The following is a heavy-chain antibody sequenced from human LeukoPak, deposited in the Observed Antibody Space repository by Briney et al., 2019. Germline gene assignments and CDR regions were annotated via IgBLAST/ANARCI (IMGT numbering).Heavy chain of an antibody. D-gene: IGHD1-26*01. Sequence: PSETLSLTWTVYGGSISSYYWSWIRQPPGKGLEWVGYIYYSGSTSYNPSLKSRVTISVDTSKKQFSLKLSSVTAADTAFYYCARYIVSYPHDAFDIWGQGTMVTVSS. V-gene: IGHV4-59*01. CDR1: GGSISSYY. CDR2: IYYSGST. J-gene: IGHJ3*02. CDR3: ARYIVSYPHDAFDI.